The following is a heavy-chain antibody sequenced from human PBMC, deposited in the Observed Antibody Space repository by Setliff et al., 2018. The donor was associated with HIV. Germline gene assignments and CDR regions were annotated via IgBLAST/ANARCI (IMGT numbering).Heavy chain of an antibody. D-gene: IGHD3-22*01. CDR2: IRSKTYAGTT. CDR1: GFTFGDFA. J-gene: IGHJ4*02. Sequence: PGGSLRLSCTASGFTFGDFAMSWVRQAPGQGLEWVGFIRSKTYAGTTEYAASVKGRFTISRDNSKNTLYLQMSSLRAEDTAVYYCVAGLTMIVSFWGQGTLVTVS. CDR3: VAGLTMIVSF. V-gene: IGHV3-49*04.